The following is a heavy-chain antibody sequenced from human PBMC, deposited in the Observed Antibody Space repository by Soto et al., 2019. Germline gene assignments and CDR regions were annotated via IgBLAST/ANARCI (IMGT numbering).Heavy chain of an antibody. CDR2: IHGGGGAT. Sequence: EVQLLESGVGLVQPGGSLRLSCAASGFTFSAYAMGWVRQAPGKGLEWVSTIHGGGGATHYADSVKGRFTISRDDSKNTLYAQMNRLRAEDTAVYYCAKFEGHPLEYWYLDFWGRGTLVTVSS. D-gene: IGHD1-1*01. CDR1: GFTFSAYA. J-gene: IGHJ2*01. V-gene: IGHV3-23*01. CDR3: AKFEGHPLEYWYLDF.